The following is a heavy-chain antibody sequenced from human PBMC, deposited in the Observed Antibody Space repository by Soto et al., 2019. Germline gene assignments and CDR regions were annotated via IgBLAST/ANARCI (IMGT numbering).Heavy chain of an antibody. CDR2: ISAYNGNT. D-gene: IGHD3-22*01. Sequence: SVKVSCKASGYTFTSYGISWVRQAPGQGLEWMGWISAYNGNTNYAQKLQGRVTMTTDTSTSTAYMELRSLRSDDTAVYYCARDRGYYDSSGFPRGMDVWGQGTTVTVSS. J-gene: IGHJ6*02. CDR1: GYTFTSYG. CDR3: ARDRGYYDSSGFPRGMDV. V-gene: IGHV1-18*04.